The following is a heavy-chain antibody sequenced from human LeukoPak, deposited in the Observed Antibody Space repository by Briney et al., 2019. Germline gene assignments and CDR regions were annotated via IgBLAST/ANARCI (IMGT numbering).Heavy chain of an antibody. CDR2: ISGSGGST. V-gene: IGHV3-23*01. J-gene: IGHJ4*02. CDR1: GFTFSSYA. CDR3: AKGPSIAARPDYFDY. D-gene: IGHD6-6*01. Sequence: GGPLRLSCAASGFTFSSYAMSWVRQAPGKGLEWVSAISGSGGSTYYADSVKGRFTISRDNSKNALYLQMNSLRAEDTAVYYCAKGPSIAARPDYFDYWGQGTLVTVSS.